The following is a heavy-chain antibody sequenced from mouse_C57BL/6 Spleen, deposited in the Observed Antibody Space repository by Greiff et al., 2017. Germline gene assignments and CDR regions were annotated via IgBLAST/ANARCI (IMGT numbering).Heavy chain of an antibody. V-gene: IGHV1-80*01. CDR1: GYAFSSYW. CDR3: SRSGSNDIGYWYFDV. D-gene: IGHD2-12*01. J-gene: IGHJ1*03. Sequence: QVQLQQSGAELVKPGASVTISCKASGYAFSSYWMNWVKQRPGKGLEWVGQIYPGDGDTNYNGQFKCKSTLTADNSSSTGYMQLSRLTSEDSAVYFCSRSGSNDIGYWYFDVWGTGTTVTVSS. CDR2: IYPGDGDT.